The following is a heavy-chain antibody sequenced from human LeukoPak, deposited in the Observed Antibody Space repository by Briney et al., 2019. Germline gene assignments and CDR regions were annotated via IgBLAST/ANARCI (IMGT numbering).Heavy chain of an antibody. CDR3: ARDPSLVPAPTIDAFDI. V-gene: IGHV4-34*01. J-gene: IGHJ3*02. CDR2: INHSGST. Sequence: SETLSLTCAVYGGSFSGYYWSWIRQPPGKGLEWIGEINHSGSTNYNPSLKSRVTISVDTSKNQFSLKLSSVTAADTAVYYCARDPSLVPAPTIDAFDIWGQETMVTVSS. D-gene: IGHD2-2*01. CDR1: GGSFSGYY.